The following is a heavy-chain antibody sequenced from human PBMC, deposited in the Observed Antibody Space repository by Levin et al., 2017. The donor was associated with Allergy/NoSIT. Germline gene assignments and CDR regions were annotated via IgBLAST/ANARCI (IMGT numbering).Heavy chain of an antibody. V-gene: IGHV1-2*02. D-gene: IGHD6-13*01. CDR1: GYTFSDYY. J-gene: IGHJ4*02. CDR2: INPKRGDA. CDR3: ARGGTSSNDY. Sequence: ASVKVSCTVSGYTFSDYYMHWVRQAPGQGLEWMGWINPKRGDANTAQKFEGRVVLTRDRSISTAYMEVRRLRSDDTALYYCARGGTSSNDYWGQGTLVTVSS.